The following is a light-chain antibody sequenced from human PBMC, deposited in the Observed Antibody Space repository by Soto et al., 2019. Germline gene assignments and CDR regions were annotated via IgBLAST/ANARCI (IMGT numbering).Light chain of an antibody. J-gene: IGKJ1*01. V-gene: IGKV1-39*01. CDR1: QSVAGY. Sequence: DSQITHAPSALSASVGDRVTLTCRSSQSVAGYLNWYQQKPGGAPHLLIYAASTLQSGVPSRFSGSGSGTDFKLTISSLQPEDVATYYCQQSYTSSWTFGPGTKV. CDR2: AAS. CDR3: QQSYTSSWT.